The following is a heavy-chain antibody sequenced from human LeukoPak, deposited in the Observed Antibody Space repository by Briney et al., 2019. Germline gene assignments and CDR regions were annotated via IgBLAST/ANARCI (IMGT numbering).Heavy chain of an antibody. Sequence: PSETLSLTCTVSGGSISSSSHFWGWVRQPPGKGREWLGSVFSSGTTYDNPSLQSRGTISIDTSKNQFSLALRSVTAADTAVYYCARHTGSSPGSLGAFDMWGQGTMVTVPS. V-gene: IGHV4-39*01. CDR1: GGSISSSSHF. CDR3: ARHTGSSPGSLGAFDM. D-gene: IGHD2-8*02. J-gene: IGHJ3*02. CDR2: VFSSGTT.